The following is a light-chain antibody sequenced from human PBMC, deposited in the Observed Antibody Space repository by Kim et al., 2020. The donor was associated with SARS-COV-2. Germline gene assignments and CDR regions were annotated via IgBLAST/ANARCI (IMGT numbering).Light chain of an antibody. Sequence: LAVEQTARITWEGNGIGGKNVQWYQQKPGQAPVLVIYRDDNRPSGIPERFSGSNSGNTATLTISGAQVGDEADYYCQVWDGSHVTFGGGTKLTVL. CDR2: RDD. V-gene: IGLV3-9*01. CDR1: GIGGKN. CDR3: QVWDGSHVT. J-gene: IGLJ3*02.